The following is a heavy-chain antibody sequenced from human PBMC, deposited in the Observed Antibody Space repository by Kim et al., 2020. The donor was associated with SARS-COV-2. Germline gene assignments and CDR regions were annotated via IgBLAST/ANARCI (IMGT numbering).Heavy chain of an antibody. Sequence: GGSLRLSCAASGFTFSSYAMHWVRQAPGKGLEWVAVISYDGSNKYYADSVKGRFTISRDNSKNTLYLQMNSLRAEDTAVYYCAREVWVGYCSSTSCLGTGMDVWGQGTTVTVSS. V-gene: IGHV3-30-3*01. CDR3: AREVWVGYCSSTSCLGTGMDV. CDR1: GFTFSSYA. D-gene: IGHD2-2*01. CDR2: ISYDGSNK. J-gene: IGHJ6*02.